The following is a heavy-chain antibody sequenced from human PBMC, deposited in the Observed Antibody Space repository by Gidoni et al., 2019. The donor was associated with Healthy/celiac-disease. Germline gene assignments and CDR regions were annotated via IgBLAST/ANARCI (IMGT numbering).Heavy chain of an antibody. V-gene: IGHV4-59*01. CDR2: IYYSGST. CDR3: ARVSAAGTLSFDY. Sequence: QVQLQESGPGLVKPSATLSLTCTVSGGSISSYYWSWIRQPPGKGLEWIGYIYYSGSTNYNPSLKSRVTISVDTSKNQFSLKLSSVTAADTAVYYCARVSAAGTLSFDYWGQGTLVTVSS. D-gene: IGHD6-13*01. J-gene: IGHJ4*02. CDR1: GGSISSYY.